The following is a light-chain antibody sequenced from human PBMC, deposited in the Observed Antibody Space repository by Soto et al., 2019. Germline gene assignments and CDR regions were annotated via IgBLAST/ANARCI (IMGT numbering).Light chain of an antibody. CDR2: EVS. CDR1: SSDVGDYNY. J-gene: IGLJ1*01. Sequence: QSVLTQPASVSGSPGQSINISCTGSSSDVGDYNYVSWYQQHPGRAPKVMVYEVSNRPSGVSNRFSGSKSGNTASLTISGLQAEDEADYYCSSYTSSNTHVFGTGTKVSV. V-gene: IGLV2-14*01. CDR3: SSYTSSNTHV.